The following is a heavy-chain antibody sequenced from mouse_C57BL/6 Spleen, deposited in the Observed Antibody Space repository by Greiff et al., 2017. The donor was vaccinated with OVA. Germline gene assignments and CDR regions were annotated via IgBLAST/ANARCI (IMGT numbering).Heavy chain of an antibody. CDR2: IDPSDSYT. CDR3: ARSVQTAQATWFAY. Sequence: QVHVKQPGAELVKPGASVKLSCKASGYTFTSYWMQWVKQRPGQGLEWIGEIDPSDSYTNYNQKFKGKATLTVDTSSSTAYMQLSSLTSEDSAVYYCARSVQTAQATWFAYWGQGTLVTVSA. J-gene: IGHJ3*01. V-gene: IGHV1-50*01. D-gene: IGHD3-2*02. CDR1: GYTFTSYW.